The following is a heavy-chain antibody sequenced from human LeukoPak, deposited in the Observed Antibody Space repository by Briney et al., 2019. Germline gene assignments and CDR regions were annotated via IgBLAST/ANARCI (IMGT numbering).Heavy chain of an antibody. CDR1: GFTFSSYG. D-gene: IGHD6-19*01. Sequence: GGSLRLSCAASGFTFSSYGMSWVRQAPGKGLEWVSAISGSGGSTYYADSVKGRFTISRDNSKNTLYLQMNSLRAEDTAVYYCAKTGDSSGWYNWFDPWGQGTLVTVSS. CDR2: ISGSGGST. CDR3: AKTGDSSGWYNWFDP. V-gene: IGHV3-23*01. J-gene: IGHJ5*02.